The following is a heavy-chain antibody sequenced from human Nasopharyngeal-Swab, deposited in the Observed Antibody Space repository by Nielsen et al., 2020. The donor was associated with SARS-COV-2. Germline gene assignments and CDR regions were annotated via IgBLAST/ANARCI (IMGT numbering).Heavy chain of an antibody. CDR1: GGSFTSYY. D-gene: IGHD6-13*01. V-gene: IGHV4-34*01. CDR3: SAAGGNY. Sequence: SETLSLTCVVYGGSFTSYYWGWIRQPPGKGLEWIGEINHSGSTNYNPSLKSRVTISVDTSKNQFSLKLSSVTAADTAVYYCSAAGGNYWGQGTLVTVSS. J-gene: IGHJ4*02. CDR2: INHSGST.